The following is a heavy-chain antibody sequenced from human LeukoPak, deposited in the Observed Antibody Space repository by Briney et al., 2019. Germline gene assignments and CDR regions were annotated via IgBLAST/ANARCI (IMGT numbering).Heavy chain of an antibody. Sequence: HTGGSLRLSCAASGFTFNSYWMSWVRQAPGKGLEWVSAISGSTGRTYYADSVKGRFTISRDNSKNTLYLQMNNLRAEDTAVYYCAPRVVGSAPFDYWGQGTLVTVSS. CDR1: GFTFNSYW. CDR3: APRVVGSAPFDY. J-gene: IGHJ4*02. V-gene: IGHV3-23*01. CDR2: ISGSTGRT. D-gene: IGHD2-15*01.